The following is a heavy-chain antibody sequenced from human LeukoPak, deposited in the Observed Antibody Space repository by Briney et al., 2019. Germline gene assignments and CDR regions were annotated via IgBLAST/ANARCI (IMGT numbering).Heavy chain of an antibody. CDR3: AREVAAAGTRWFDP. D-gene: IGHD6-13*01. CDR2: IYTSGST. J-gene: IGHJ5*02. Sequence: SETLSLTCTVSGGSISSYYWSWIRQPAGKGLEWLGRIYTSGSTNYSPSLKSRVTMSVDTSKNQFSLTLSSVTAADTAVYYCAREVAAAGTRWFDPWGQGTLVTVSS. V-gene: IGHV4-4*07. CDR1: GGSISSYY.